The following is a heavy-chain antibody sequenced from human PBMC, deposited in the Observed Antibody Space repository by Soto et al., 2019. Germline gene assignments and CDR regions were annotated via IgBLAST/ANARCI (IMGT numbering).Heavy chain of an antibody. CDR2: VYYTGDT. CDR1: SGPDRSHN. V-gene: IGHV4-59*08. D-gene: IGHD4-17*01. J-gene: IGHJ6*02. Sequence: QVQLQQSGPRLVKPSETLSLTYTVSSGPDRSHNWGWIRQPPGRGLEWIGYVYYTGDTAYNPSLRSRVSISADTSTNDISLTLSSVTAADPAVYYCVRQGIDYLHGLVDVWGQGTTVSVSS. CDR3: VRQGIDYLHGLVDV.